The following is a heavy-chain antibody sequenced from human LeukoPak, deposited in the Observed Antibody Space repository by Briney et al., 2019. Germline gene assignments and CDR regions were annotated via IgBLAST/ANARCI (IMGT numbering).Heavy chain of an antibody. V-gene: IGHV3-64*01. CDR3: ARDASDIVVVPAAVGPFDL. D-gene: IGHD2-2*01. Sequence: GGSLRLSCAASGFTFSSYAMYWVRRTPGKGLEYVSVISGNGVSTHYATSVKGRFTISRDNSKNTLYLQMGSLRAEDMAVYYYARDASDIVVVPAAVGPFDLWGQGTLVTVSS. J-gene: IGHJ4*02. CDR2: ISGNGVST. CDR1: GFTFSSYA.